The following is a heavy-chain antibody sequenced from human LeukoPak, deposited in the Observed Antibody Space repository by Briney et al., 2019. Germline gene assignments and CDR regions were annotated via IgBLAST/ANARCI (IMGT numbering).Heavy chain of an antibody. CDR3: ASAQYSSSWAFDN. Sequence: PSETLSLTCTVSVVSGGSISSYHWTWIRQPAGKGLEWIGRIYGSETTNYNPSLKSRVTMSVDTSKNQFSLKLSSVTAADTAVYYCASAQYSSSWAFDNWGQGTLVTVSS. V-gene: IGHV4-4*07. CDR2: IYGSETT. J-gene: IGHJ4*02. D-gene: IGHD6-6*01. CDR1: GGSISSYH.